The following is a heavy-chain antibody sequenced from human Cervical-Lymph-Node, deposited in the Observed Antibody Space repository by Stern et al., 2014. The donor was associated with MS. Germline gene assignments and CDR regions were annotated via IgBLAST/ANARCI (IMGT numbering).Heavy chain of an antibody. J-gene: IGHJ4*02. Sequence: QVQLVQSGTEVKKPGSSVKVSCKASGGSFSSNSISWVRQAPGQGLEWMGVFMPIFGTANYAQKFQGSVTTTAGESTSTAYMQLSGLTSDDTAIYYCARLRSWRGDYWGQGTLVTVSS. V-gene: IGHV1-69*01. CDR3: ARLRSWRGDY. CDR1: GGSFSSNS. CDR2: FMPIFGTA.